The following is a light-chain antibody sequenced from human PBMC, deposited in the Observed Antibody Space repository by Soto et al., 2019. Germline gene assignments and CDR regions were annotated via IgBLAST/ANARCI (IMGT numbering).Light chain of an antibody. CDR2: AVS. CDR1: SSYIGPYDH. CDR3: SSYAGNYIYV. Sequence: QSALTQPRSVSGSPGQSVTISCTRTSSYIGPYDHVAWYQQHPGKAPKLIIFAVSKRPSGVPDRFSGSKSGNTASLTISGLQSEDEADYYCSSYAGNYIYVFATGTQLNVL. V-gene: IGLV2-11*01. J-gene: IGLJ1*01.